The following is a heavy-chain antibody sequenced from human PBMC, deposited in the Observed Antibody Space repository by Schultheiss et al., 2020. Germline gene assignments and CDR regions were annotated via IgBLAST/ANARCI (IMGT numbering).Heavy chain of an antibody. V-gene: IGHV3-30*18. J-gene: IGHJ4*02. CDR1: GFNFSSYS. D-gene: IGHD3-3*01. CDR3: AKGGSDFGVGIPLDY. CDR2: ISYDGSNK. Sequence: GGSLRLSCAVSGFNFSSYSMNWVRQAPGKGLEWVAVISYDGSNKYYSDSVKGRFTISRDNSKNTLYLQMNSLRAEDTAIYYCAKGGSDFGVGIPLDYWGQGTLVTGSS.